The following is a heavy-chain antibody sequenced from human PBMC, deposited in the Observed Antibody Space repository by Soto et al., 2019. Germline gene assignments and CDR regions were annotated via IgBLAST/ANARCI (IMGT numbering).Heavy chain of an antibody. CDR3: ARRYCSGGSCYIPNWYFDL. V-gene: IGHV3-48*01. J-gene: IGHJ2*01. CDR2: ISSSSSTI. Sequence: GGSLRLSCAASGFTFSSYSMNWVRQAPGKGLEWVSYISSSSSTIYYADSVKGRFTISRDNAKNSLYLQMNSLRAEDTAVYYCARRYCSGGSCYIPNWYFDLWGRGTLVTVSS. CDR1: GFTFSSYS. D-gene: IGHD2-15*01.